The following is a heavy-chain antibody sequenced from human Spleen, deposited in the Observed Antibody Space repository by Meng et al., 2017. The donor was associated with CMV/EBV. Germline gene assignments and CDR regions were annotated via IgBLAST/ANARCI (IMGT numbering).Heavy chain of an antibody. CDR2: IIPIYGTT. V-gene: IGHV1-69*05. D-gene: IGHD2/OR15-2a*01. CDR3: ARSCNGNTCPFDF. CDR1: EGTFRTYA. Sequence: KASEGTFRTYAGTWVRQAPGQGLEWMGRIIPIYGTTNYAQKFQGRVTITTDESTGTAYMELSSLRSEDAAFYYCARSCNGNTCPFDFWGQGTLVTVSS. J-gene: IGHJ4*02.